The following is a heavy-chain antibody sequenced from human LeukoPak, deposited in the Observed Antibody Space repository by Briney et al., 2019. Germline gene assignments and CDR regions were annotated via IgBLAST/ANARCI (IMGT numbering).Heavy chain of an antibody. CDR2: INHSGST. D-gene: IGHD6-6*01. CDR3: ARRSVEGSSFSDY. CDR1: GGSFSGYY. V-gene: IGHV4-34*01. J-gene: IGHJ4*02. Sequence: PSETLSLTCAVYGGSFSGYYWSWIRQPPGKGLEWIGEINHSGSTNYNPSLKSRVTISVDTSKNQFSLKLSSVTAADTALYYCARRSVEGSSFSDYWGQGTLVTVSS.